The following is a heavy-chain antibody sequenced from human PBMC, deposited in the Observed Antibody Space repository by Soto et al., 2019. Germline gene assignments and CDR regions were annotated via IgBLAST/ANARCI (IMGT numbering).Heavy chain of an antibody. D-gene: IGHD6-6*01. V-gene: IGHV3-21*01. CDR3: ARVYTVNSIAARLDPYYYYYGMDV. Sequence: GESLKISCAASGFTFSSYSMNWVRQAPGKGLEWVSSISSSSSYIYYADSVKGRFTISRDNAKNSLYLQMNSLRAEDTAVYYCARVYTVNSIAARLDPYYYYYGMDVWGQGTTVTVSS. J-gene: IGHJ6*02. CDR2: ISSSSSYI. CDR1: GFTFSSYS.